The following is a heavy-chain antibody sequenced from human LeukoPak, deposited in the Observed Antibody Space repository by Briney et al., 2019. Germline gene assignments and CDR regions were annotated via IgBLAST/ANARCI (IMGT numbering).Heavy chain of an antibody. V-gene: IGHV1-8*03. CDR3: ARGQRGYSYGYLIDY. Sequence: ASVKVSRKASGYTFTSYDINWVRQATGQGLEWMGWMNPNSGNTGYAQKFQGRVTITRNTSISTAYMELSSLRSEDTAVYYCARGQRGYSYGYLIDYWGQGTLVTVSS. CDR2: MNPNSGNT. D-gene: IGHD5-18*01. CDR1: GYTFTSYD. J-gene: IGHJ4*02.